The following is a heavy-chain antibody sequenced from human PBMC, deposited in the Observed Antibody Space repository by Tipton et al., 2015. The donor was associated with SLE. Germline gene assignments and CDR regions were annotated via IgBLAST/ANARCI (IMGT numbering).Heavy chain of an antibody. V-gene: IGHV4-31*11. D-gene: IGHD5-24*01. CDR2: MHSSGNT. CDR1: GGSFSNYY. Sequence: TLSLTCAVYGGSFSNYYWNWIRQHPGKGLEWIGCMHSSGNTYYNPSLKSRITISIDTSKNQFSLKLSSVTAADTAVYYCSRDAPMATIKLGVGANYYYSMDVWGQGTTVTVSS. CDR3: SRDAPMATIKLGVGANYYYSMDV. J-gene: IGHJ6*02.